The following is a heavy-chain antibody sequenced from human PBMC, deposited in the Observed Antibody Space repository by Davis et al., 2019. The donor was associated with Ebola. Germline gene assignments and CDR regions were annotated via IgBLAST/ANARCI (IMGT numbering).Heavy chain of an antibody. V-gene: IGHV1-69*04. D-gene: IGHD3-22*01. Sequence: SVKVSCKASGGTFSDYTFTWVRQAPGQGLEWMGRINPILGVADYAQRFQGRVTITADKSTSTAYMELSSLRSEDTAVYYCAREVVVRYYYGMDVWGQGTTVTVSS. CDR2: INPILGVA. CDR3: AREVVVRYYYGMDV. J-gene: IGHJ6*02. CDR1: GGTFSDYT.